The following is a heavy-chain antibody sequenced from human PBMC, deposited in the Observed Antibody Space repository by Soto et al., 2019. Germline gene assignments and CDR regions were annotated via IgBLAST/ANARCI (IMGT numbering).Heavy chain of an antibody. J-gene: IGHJ6*02. CDR1: GFTFTSSA. CDR3: AAGYCSGGSCYPARRKKSMDV. Sequence: ASVKVSCKASGFTFTSSAVQWVRQARGQRLEWIGWIVVGSGNTNYAQKFQERVTITRDMSTSTAYMELSSLRSEDTAVYYCAAGYCSGGSCYPARRKKSMDVWGQGTTVTVSS. V-gene: IGHV1-58*01. CDR2: IVVGSGNT. D-gene: IGHD2-15*01.